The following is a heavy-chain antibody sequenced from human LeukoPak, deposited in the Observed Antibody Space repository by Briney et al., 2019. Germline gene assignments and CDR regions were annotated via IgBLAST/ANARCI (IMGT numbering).Heavy chain of an antibody. CDR2: ISYDGSNK. V-gene: IGHV3-30*18. Sequence: GGSLRLSCAASGFTFCSYGMHWVRQAPGKGLEWVAVISYDGSNKYYADSVKGRFTISRDNSKNTLYLQMNSLRAEDTAVYYCAKELRSDYYYYGMDVWGQGTTVTVSS. CDR1: GFTFCSYG. D-gene: IGHD2-15*01. J-gene: IGHJ6*02. CDR3: AKELRSDYYYYGMDV.